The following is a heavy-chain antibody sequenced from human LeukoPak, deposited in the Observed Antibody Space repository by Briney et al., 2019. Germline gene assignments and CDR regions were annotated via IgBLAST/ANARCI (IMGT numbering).Heavy chain of an antibody. Sequence: VASVKVSCKASGGTFSSYAISWVRQAPGQGLEWMGRIIPILGIANYAQKFQGRVTITADKSTSTAYMELSSLRSEDTAVYYCARTSGVDIVCFDYWGQGTLVTVSS. CDR3: ARTSGVDIVCFDY. CDR2: IIPILGIA. J-gene: IGHJ4*02. D-gene: IGHD2-15*01. V-gene: IGHV1-69*04. CDR1: GGTFSSYA.